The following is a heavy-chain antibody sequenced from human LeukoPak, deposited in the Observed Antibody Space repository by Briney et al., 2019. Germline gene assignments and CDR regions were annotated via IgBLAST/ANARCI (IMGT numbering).Heavy chain of an antibody. CDR1: GYTFTGYY. D-gene: IGHD6-13*01. CDR2: INPNSGGT. Sequence: ASVKVSCKASGYTFTGYYMHWVRQAPGQGLEWMGRINPNSGGTSYAQKFQGRVTMTRDTSISTAYMELSRLRSDDTAVYYCARMLGAGTVLVYWGQGTLVTVSS. J-gene: IGHJ4*02. V-gene: IGHV1-2*06. CDR3: ARMLGAGTVLVY.